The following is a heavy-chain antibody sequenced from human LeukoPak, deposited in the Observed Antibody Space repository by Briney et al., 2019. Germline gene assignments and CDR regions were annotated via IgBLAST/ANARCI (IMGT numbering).Heavy chain of an antibody. J-gene: IGHJ4*02. CDR1: GGTFSSYA. CDR2: IIPIFGTA. Sequence: ASVKVSCKASGGTFSSYAISWVRQAPGQGLEWMGGIIPIFGTANYAQKFQGRVTITADGSTSTAYMELSSLRSEDTAVYYCARGELRYFDWPSDYFDYWGQGTLVTVSS. CDR3: ARGELRYFDWPSDYFDY. D-gene: IGHD3-9*01. V-gene: IGHV1-69*13.